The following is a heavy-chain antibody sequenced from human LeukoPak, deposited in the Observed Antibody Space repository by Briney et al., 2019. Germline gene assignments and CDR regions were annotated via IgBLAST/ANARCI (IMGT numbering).Heavy chain of an antibody. CDR3: ARDTYRFDDY. Sequence: GGSLRLSCAASGFTFSSYWMSWVRQAPGKGLEWVASINEDGSDKYYVDSVKGRFTISRDNAKNSLYLQMNSLRAEDTVVYYCARDTYRFDDYWGQGTLVTVSS. CDR2: INEDGSDK. V-gene: IGHV3-7*01. CDR1: GFTFSSYW. J-gene: IGHJ4*02.